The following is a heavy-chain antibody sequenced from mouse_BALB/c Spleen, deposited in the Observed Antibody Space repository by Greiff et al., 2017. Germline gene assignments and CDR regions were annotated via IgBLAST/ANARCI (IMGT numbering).Heavy chain of an antibody. J-gene: IGHJ4*01. V-gene: IGHV1-9*01. CDR2: IVPGSGST. D-gene: IGHD2-12*01. CDR3: ARRKTRHAMDY. Sequence: QVQLQQSGAELMKPGASVTISCKATGYTFTSYWIEWVKQRPGHGLEWMGEIVPGSGSTNYNEQFKGKATFTADTSSSTAYMQLISLTSEDSAVYYCARRKTRHAMDYGGQGTSVTVAS. CDR1: GYTFTSYW.